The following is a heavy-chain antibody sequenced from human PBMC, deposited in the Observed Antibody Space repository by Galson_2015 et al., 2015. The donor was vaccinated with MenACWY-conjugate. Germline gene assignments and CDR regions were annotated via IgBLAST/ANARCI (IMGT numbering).Heavy chain of an antibody. Sequence: SLRLSCAASGFTFSSYAMTWVRQAPGKGLEWVSTISGSGGGTFYADSVKGRFTFSRDNSKNTLYLQMSSLRAEDTAVYYCAKDSERGYSGYDFTHNWFDPWGQGTLVTVSS. J-gene: IGHJ5*02. V-gene: IGHV3-23*01. D-gene: IGHD5-12*01. CDR2: ISGSGGGT. CDR3: AKDSERGYSGYDFTHNWFDP. CDR1: GFTFSSYA.